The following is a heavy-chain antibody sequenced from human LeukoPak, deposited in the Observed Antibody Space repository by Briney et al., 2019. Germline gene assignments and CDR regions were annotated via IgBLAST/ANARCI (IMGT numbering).Heavy chain of an antibody. J-gene: IGHJ4*02. CDR1: GFTFSSYS. CDR2: ISSSSSYI. Sequence: PGGSLRLSCAASGFTFSSYSMNWVRQAPGKGLEWVSSISSSSSYIYYADSVKGRFTISRDNAKNSLYLQMNSLRAEDTAVYYCARDDGEMATCFDYWSQGTLVTVSS. D-gene: IGHD5-24*01. V-gene: IGHV3-21*01. CDR3: ARDDGEMATCFDY.